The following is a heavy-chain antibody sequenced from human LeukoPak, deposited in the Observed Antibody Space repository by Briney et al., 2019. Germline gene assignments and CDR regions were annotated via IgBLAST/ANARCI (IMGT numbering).Heavy chain of an antibody. D-gene: IGHD6-13*01. CDR1: GYTFTSYD. CDR3: ASNLIAAAGTSDY. CDR2: MNPNSGNT. Sequence: GASVKVSCKASGYTFTSYDINWVRQAPGQGLEWMGWMNPNSGNTGYAQKFQGRVTMTRNTSISTAYMELSSLRSEDTAVYYCASNLIAAAGTSDYWGQGTLVTVSS. V-gene: IGHV1-8*01. J-gene: IGHJ4*02.